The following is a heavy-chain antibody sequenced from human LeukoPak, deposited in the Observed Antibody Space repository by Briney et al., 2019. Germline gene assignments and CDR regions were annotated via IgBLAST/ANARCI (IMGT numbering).Heavy chain of an antibody. J-gene: IGHJ4*02. V-gene: IGHV3-33*01. D-gene: IGHD4-23*01. Sequence: SGGSLRLSCAASGFTFSSYGMHWVRQAPGKGLEWVAVIWYDGSNKYYADSVKGRFTISRDNSKNTLYLQMNSLRAEDTAVYYCARETTVVTRGYFDYWGQGTLVTVSS. CDR2: IWYDGSNK. CDR3: ARETTVVTRGYFDY. CDR1: GFTFSSYG.